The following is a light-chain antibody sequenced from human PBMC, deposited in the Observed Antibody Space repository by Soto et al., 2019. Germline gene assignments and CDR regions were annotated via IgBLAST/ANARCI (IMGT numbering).Light chain of an antibody. CDR3: QQFKSSPFT. Sequence: DIQLTQSPSFLSASVGDVLTITCRASQDISSSLARYQQKPGKAPNLLTYTVSTLQSGVPSRFSGSRSGTEFTLTISILQPEDFATYYLQQFKSSPFTFGGGTKVEL. J-gene: IGKJ4*01. V-gene: IGKV1-9*01. CDR2: TVS. CDR1: QDISSS.